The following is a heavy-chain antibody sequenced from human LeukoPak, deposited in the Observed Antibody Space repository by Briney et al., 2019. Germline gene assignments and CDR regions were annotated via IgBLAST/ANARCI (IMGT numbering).Heavy chain of an antibody. Sequence: ASVKVSCKASGYTFTGYYMHWVRQAPGQGLEWMGWINPNSGDTHYAQKFQGRVAMTRDTSINTAYMELSRLRSDDTAVYYCARDQAFVYCSGGTCYDDYWGQGSLVTVSS. D-gene: IGHD2-15*01. CDR3: ARDQAFVYCSGGTCYDDY. V-gene: IGHV1-2*02. J-gene: IGHJ4*02. CDR1: GYTFTGYY. CDR2: INPNSGDT.